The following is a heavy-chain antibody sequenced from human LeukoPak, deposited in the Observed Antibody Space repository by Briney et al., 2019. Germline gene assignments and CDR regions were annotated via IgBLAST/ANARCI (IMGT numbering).Heavy chain of an antibody. CDR1: GFTFSSYS. CDR3: ARGVIAVAGSVEDV. CDR2: ISSSSSYI. D-gene: IGHD6-19*01. J-gene: IGHJ6*02. V-gene: IGHV3-21*01. Sequence: GALRLSCAASGFTFSSYSMNWVRQAPGKGLEWVSSISSSSSYIYYADSVKGRFTISRDNAKNSLYLQMNSLRAEDTAVYYCARGVIAVAGSVEDVWGQGTTVTVSS.